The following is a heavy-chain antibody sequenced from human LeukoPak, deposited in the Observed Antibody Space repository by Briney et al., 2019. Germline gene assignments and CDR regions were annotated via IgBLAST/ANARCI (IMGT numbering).Heavy chain of an antibody. D-gene: IGHD2-2*01. V-gene: IGHV3-48*03. CDR2: MSSSGSSI. CDR3: ATIGAMGAFDI. Sequence: GGSLRLSCAASGFTFSSYVMHWVRQAPGKGLEWVSYMSSSGSSIHYADSVKGRFTISRDNAKNSLHLQVNNLRVEDTAIYYYATIGAMGAFDIWGQGTMVTVSS. CDR1: GFTFSSYV. J-gene: IGHJ3*02.